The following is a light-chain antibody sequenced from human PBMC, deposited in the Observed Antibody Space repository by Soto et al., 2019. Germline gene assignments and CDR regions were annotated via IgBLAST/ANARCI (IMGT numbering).Light chain of an antibody. V-gene: IGLV2-14*03. J-gene: IGLJ1*01. CDR3: NSYTSSSTYV. CDR1: SSDVGGFNY. Sequence: QSVLTQPASVSGSPGQSITISCTGTSSDVGGFNYVSWYQQHPGKAPKLMIYDVTNRPSGVSYRFSGSKSGNTASLTTSGLQAEDEADYYCNSYTSSSTYVFGTGTRSPS. CDR2: DVT.